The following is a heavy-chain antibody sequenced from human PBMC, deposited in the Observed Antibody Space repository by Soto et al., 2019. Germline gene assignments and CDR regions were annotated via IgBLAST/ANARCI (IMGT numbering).Heavy chain of an antibody. CDR1: GGIFSTYA. CDR3: ARDRDDYRWGNYYNPIDF. CDR2: IIPIFGTP. D-gene: IGHD3-10*01. J-gene: IGHJ4*02. V-gene: IGHV1-69*01. Sequence: QVQLVQSGAEVKKPGSSVKVSCKASGGIFSTYAISWLRQAPGQGLEWMGGIIPIFGTPNYAQRFQGRVTITADESTSTAYMELSRLRSEDTAVYYCARDRDDYRWGNYYNPIDFWGQGTLVTVSS.